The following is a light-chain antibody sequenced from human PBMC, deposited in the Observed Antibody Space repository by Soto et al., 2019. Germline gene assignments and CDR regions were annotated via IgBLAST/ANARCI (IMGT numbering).Light chain of an antibody. V-gene: IGLV1-40*01. CDR3: QSYDSSLTV. J-gene: IGLJ2*01. CDR2: GNS. Sequence: QSVLTQPPSVSGAPGQRVTISCTGSSSNIGAGYDVHWYQQVPGTAPKLLIYGNSNRPSGVPDRFSGSKSGTSASLAITGLQAEDEADYYCQSYDSSLTVFGGGTKLTVL. CDR1: SSNIGAGYD.